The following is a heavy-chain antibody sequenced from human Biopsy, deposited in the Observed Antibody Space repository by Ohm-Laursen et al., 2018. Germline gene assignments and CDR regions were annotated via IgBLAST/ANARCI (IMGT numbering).Heavy chain of an antibody. J-gene: IGHJ4*02. D-gene: IGHD6-19*01. V-gene: IGHV1-46*01. CDR1: GYSFTSYY. CDR2: INSSGSTT. CDR3: ARNTGWYGDLYYFDY. Sequence: ASVKVSCKASGYSFTSYYMHWVRQAPGQGLEWMGMINSSGSTTSYPQIFQGRVTMTRDTSKSTVYMELSSLRSADTAVYFCARNTGWYGDLYYFDYWGQGTLVTVSS.